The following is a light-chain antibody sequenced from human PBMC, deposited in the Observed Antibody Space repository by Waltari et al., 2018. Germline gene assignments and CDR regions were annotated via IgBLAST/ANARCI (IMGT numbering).Light chain of an antibody. Sequence: EIVLTQSPATLSLSPGEIATLSCRASQSVGSYLAWYQQKPGQAPRLLIYDASSRATGVPARFSGSGYGTEFTLTISSLEPEDFAVYYCQQRSIWPNTFGQGTKLEIK. CDR3: QQRSIWPNT. CDR1: QSVGSY. CDR2: DAS. V-gene: IGKV3-11*01. J-gene: IGKJ2*01.